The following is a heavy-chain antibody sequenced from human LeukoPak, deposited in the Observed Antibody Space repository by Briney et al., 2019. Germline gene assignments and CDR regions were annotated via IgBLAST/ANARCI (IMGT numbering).Heavy chain of an antibody. Sequence: SETLSLTCTVSGGSISTYFWSWLRQPPGKGLEWIGYIYYSGSTNYNPSLKSRVTISVDKSKNQFSLTLSSVTAADTAVYYCARRRGSYRYRNFDYWGQGTLVTVSS. D-gene: IGHD3-16*02. CDR2: IYYSGST. V-gene: IGHV4-59*12. J-gene: IGHJ4*02. CDR3: ARRRGSYRYRNFDY. CDR1: GGSISTYF.